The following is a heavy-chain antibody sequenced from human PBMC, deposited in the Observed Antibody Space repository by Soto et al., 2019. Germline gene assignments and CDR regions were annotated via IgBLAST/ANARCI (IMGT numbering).Heavy chain of an antibody. V-gene: IGHV1-3*01. D-gene: IGHD3-9*01. Sequence: ASVKVSCKASGYTFTSYAMHWVRQAPGQRLEWMGWINAGNGNTKYSQKFQGRVTITRDTSASTAYMGRSSLRSEDTAGYYCARDGVYDILTGDHGDFNWFDPWGQGTLVTVSS. CDR3: ARDGVYDILTGDHGDFNWFDP. CDR1: GYTFTSYA. J-gene: IGHJ5*02. CDR2: INAGNGNT.